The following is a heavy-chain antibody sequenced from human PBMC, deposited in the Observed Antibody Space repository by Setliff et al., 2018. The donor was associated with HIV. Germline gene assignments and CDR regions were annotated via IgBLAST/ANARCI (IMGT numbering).Heavy chain of an antibody. CDR2: IKQDGSEK. J-gene: IGHJ3*02. Sequence: SLRLSCAASGFTFSTYWMSWVRQAPGKGLEWVANIKQDGSEKYYVGSVKGRFTISRDNAKNSLSLQMNSLRVEDTAMYYCARVGGHYFDSSGCFGIWGQGTMVTVSS. D-gene: IGHD3-22*01. CDR3: ARVGGHYFDSSGCFGI. V-gene: IGHV3-7*03. CDR1: GFTFSTYW.